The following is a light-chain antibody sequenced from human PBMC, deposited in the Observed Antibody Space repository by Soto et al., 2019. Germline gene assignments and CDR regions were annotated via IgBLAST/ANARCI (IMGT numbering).Light chain of an antibody. CDR3: QQYYSTRT. CDR1: QSVLYSSSNKNY. V-gene: IGKV4-1*01. J-gene: IGKJ1*01. CDR2: WAS. Sequence: DIVMTQSPDSLAVSLGERATINCKSSQSVLYSSSNKNYLAWYQQKPGQPPKLLIYWASTRESGVPDRFSGSASGTDFTLTISSLQAEDVAVYYCQQYYSTRTFGQGTKVEIK.